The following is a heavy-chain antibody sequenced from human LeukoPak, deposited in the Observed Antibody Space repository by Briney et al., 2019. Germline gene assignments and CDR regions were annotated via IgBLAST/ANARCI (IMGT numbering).Heavy chain of an antibody. V-gene: IGHV1-18*01. CDR3: ARDSYYGGHYSFFEH. J-gene: IGHJ4*02. CDR1: AYTFTNFR. Sequence: EASVKVSCKTSAYTFTNFRIHWVRQAPGHGFEWMGWIGTSNHYTENAHKLQDRLTLTTDTSTTTANMELRSLTFDDTAIYFCARDSYYGGHYSFFEHWGQGTLVTVSS. D-gene: IGHD4/OR15-4a*01. CDR2: IGTSNHYT.